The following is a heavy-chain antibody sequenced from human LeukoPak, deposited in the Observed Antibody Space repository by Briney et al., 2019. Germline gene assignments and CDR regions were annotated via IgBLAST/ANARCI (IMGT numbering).Heavy chain of an antibody. CDR2: IEQDGSEK. Sequence: GGSLRLSCAASGFTFSSYWMSWVRQAPGKGLEWVANIEQDGSEKYYVDFVKGRFTISRDNAKNSLYLQMNSLRAEDTAVYYCARGIAAAGTIYDYYYYMDVWGKGTTVTVSS. CDR1: GFTFSSYW. V-gene: IGHV3-7*01. J-gene: IGHJ6*03. D-gene: IGHD6-13*01. CDR3: ARGIAAAGTIYDYYYYMDV.